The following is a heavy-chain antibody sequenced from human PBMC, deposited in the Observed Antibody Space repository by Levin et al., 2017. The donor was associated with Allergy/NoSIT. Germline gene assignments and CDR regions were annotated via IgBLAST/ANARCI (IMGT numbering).Heavy chain of an antibody. V-gene: IGHV3-53*01. Sequence: GESLKISCAASKFIMTSLYMSWVRQTPGRGLEWLASIYKGGATYYADSVKGRFTISRDTSNTVVYFQMNSLRADDAGVYYCARSDTGYEIYWGQGTRVTVSS. J-gene: IGHJ1*01. D-gene: IGHD5-12*01. CDR2: IYKGGAT. CDR1: KFIMTSLY. CDR3: ARSDTGYEIY.